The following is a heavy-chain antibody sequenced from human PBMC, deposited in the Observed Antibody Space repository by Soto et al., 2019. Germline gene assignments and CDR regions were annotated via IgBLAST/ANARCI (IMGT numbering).Heavy chain of an antibody. Sequence: EVQLVESGGGLVQSGGSLRLSCAASGFTFSSYWMHWVRQAPGKGLVWVSRIKGDGISTNYADSVKGRFTISRDNAKDTVFLRMNGLSADDTAVYYCASGAMGNYYNDYWGQGNLVTVSS. CDR2: IKGDGIST. D-gene: IGHD3-10*01. V-gene: IGHV3-74*01. CDR3: ASGAMGNYYNDY. CDR1: GFTFSSYW. J-gene: IGHJ4*02.